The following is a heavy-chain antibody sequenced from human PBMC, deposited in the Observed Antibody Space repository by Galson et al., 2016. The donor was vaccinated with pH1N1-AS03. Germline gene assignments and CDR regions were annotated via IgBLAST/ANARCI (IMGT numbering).Heavy chain of an antibody. CDR1: GYNLTDYW. CDR2: IYPGDSDT. D-gene: IGHD4-23*01. V-gene: IGHV5-51*01. CDR3: AKDYSTGGNSPTFDF. Sequence: QSGAEVKKPGESLKISCKGSGYNLTDYWIGWVRQMPGEGLEWMGIIYPGDSDTRYSPSFRGQVTISADMSINTAYLQWSSLKASDTALNYCAKDYSTGGNSPTFDFWGLGTLVTVSS. J-gene: IGHJ4*02.